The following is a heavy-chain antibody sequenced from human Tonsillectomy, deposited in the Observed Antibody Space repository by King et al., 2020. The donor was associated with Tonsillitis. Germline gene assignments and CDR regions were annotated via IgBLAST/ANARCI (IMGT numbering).Heavy chain of an antibody. J-gene: IGHJ4*02. D-gene: IGHD3-3*01. Sequence: VQLVESGGGLVKPGGSLRLSCAASGFTFNSYSMNWVRQAPGKGLEWVSSISSSGSYLYYADSVKGRFTISRDNAKNSLYLQMNSLRAEDTAVYYCARGEYYDFWIDSWGQGTLVTVSS. CDR1: GFTFNSYS. CDR2: ISSSGSYL. CDR3: ARGEYYDFWIDS. V-gene: IGHV3-21*01.